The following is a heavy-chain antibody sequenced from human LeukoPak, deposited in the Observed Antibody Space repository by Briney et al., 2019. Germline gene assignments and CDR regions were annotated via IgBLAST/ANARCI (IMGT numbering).Heavy chain of an antibody. CDR3: TKWAATRNWLDP. D-gene: IGHD6-13*01. CDR2: ISAGGGGT. CDR1: GFSFNNYA. Sequence: PGGSLRLSCAASGFSFNNYAMIWVRQAPGKGLEWVSSISAGGGGTYYADFVKGRFTISRGNSKNTLYLQMDSLGGDDTAIYYCTKWAATRNWLDPWGQGTLVTVSS. J-gene: IGHJ5*02. V-gene: IGHV3-23*01.